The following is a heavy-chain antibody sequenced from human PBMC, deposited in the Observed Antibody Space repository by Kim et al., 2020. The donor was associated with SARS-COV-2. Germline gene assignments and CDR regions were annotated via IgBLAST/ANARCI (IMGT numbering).Heavy chain of an antibody. CDR3: ARAPYRGSNSRDAFDI. Sequence: SETLSLTCIVPDDSISNYYWSWIRQPPGKGLEWIGYIYYNGDTYYNPSLRSRVTISIDTSKNQFSLKVSSMTAADTASYYCARAPYRGSNSRDAFDIWV. V-gene: IGHV4-59*01. J-gene: IGHJ3*02. CDR1: DDSISNYY. CDR2: IYYNGDT. D-gene: IGHD4-4*01.